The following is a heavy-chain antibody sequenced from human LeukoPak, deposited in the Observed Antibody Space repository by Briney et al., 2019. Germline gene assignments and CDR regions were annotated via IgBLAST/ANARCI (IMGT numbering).Heavy chain of an antibody. CDR1: GFTFDSCA. J-gene: IGHJ6*02. CDR3: AKFTGTTIYYGMDV. D-gene: IGHD1-7*01. CDR2: ITGNGATK. V-gene: IGHV3-23*01. Sequence: GGSLRLCCAASGFTFDSCAMSWVRQAPGRGLEWVSGITGNGATKYYPGSVKGRFTISRDNSKNTLYLQMNSLTAEDTAVYYCAKFTGTTIYYGMDVWGRGTTVTVSS.